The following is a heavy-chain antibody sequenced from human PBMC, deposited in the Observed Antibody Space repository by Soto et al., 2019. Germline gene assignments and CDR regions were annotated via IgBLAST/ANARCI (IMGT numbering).Heavy chain of an antibody. D-gene: IGHD4-17*01. V-gene: IGHV1-69*17. CDR3: ARAQTTVTSSPWFDP. CDR2: IIPIFDIT. CDR1: GGTFSNSA. Sequence: QVQLVQSGAEVKKPGSSVKVSCKASGGTFSNSAINWVRQAPGQGLEWVGGIIPIFDITAYAQKIQGRVTITAGRSTNTAYMELRNLRSDDTAVYYCARAQTTVTSSPWFDPWGQGTLVTVSS. J-gene: IGHJ5*02.